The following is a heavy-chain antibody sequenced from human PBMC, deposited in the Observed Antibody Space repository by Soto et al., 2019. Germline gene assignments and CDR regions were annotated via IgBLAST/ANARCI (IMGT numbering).Heavy chain of an antibody. D-gene: IGHD2-21*01. Sequence: GVPLRRSGAASGCTFSPYPMGWVRQAPGKGLEWVSTISGRGGFTYYADSVKGRFTISRDNSKNTLYLQMNTVRAEDMAVYYCTKLSRDCGGAPCYLVHFAYWVHGALVTVSS. V-gene: IGHV3-23*01. CDR3: TKLSRDCGGAPCYLVHFAY. CDR1: GCTFSPYP. J-gene: IGHJ4*01. CDR2: ISGRGGFT.